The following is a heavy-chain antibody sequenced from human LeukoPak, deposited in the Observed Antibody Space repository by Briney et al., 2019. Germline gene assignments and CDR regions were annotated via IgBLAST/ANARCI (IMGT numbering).Heavy chain of an antibody. D-gene: IGHD2-2*01. V-gene: IGHV4-59*01. Sequence: SETLSLTCTVSVGSISSYYWSWIRQPPGKGLEWIGYIYYSGSTNYNPSLKSRVTISVDTSKNQFSLKLSSVTAADTAVYYCARGPGRCSSTSCYPYYFDYWGQGTLVTVSS. J-gene: IGHJ4*02. CDR3: ARGPGRCSSTSCYPYYFDY. CDR2: IYYSGST. CDR1: VGSISSYY.